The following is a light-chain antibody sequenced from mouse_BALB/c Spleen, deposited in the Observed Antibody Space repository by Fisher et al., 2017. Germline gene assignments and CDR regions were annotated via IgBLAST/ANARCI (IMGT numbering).Light chain of an antibody. CDR2: DTS. CDR3: QQYHSYPRT. V-gene: IGKV4-50*01. Sequence: DIVMTQTTAIMSASLGEKVTMSCRASSSVNYMYWYQQKSGTSPKRWIYDTSKLAPGVPARFSGSGSGNSYSLTISSMEAEDAATYYCQQYHSYPRTFGGGTKLEIK. J-gene: IGKJ1*01. CDR1: SSVNY.